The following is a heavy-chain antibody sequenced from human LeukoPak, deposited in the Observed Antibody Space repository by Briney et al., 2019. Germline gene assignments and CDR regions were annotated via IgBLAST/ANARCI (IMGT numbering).Heavy chain of an antibody. Sequence: PSETLSLTCSVSGGSVKSYYWSWLRQSAGKGLDWIGRINAVGSSDFNPSLRWRVSMSVDTSKNQVSLNVTSVTAADTAVYHCAREVIRDFWSGYYTYFDKWGPGTLVTVSS. CDR3: AREVIRDFWSGYYTYFDK. CDR1: GGSVKSYY. J-gene: IGHJ4*01. V-gene: IGHV4-4*07. D-gene: IGHD3-3*01. CDR2: INAVGSS.